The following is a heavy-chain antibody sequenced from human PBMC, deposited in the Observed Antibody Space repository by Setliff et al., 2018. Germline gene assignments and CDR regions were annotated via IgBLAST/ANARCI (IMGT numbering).Heavy chain of an antibody. CDR3: ARDDDTTSRYSRFEH. CDR1: GLTFSTYW. D-gene: IGHD5-12*01. J-gene: IGHJ5*02. CDR2: INHAGSDK. Sequence: GGSLRLSCAASGLTFSTYWMNWVRQAPGKGLEWVANINHAGSDKYYVDSVKGRFTISRDNAKNSLYLQMNSLRAEDTAVYYCARDDDTTSRYSRFEHWGQGTPVTVS. V-gene: IGHV3-7*01.